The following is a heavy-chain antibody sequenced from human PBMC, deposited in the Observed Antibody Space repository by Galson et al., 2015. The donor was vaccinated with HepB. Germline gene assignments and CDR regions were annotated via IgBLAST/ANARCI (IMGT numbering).Heavy chain of an antibody. Sequence: ETLSLTCTVSGGSINNYYWSWIRQPAGKGLEWIGRIYTSGYTNYNPSLKSRATMSVDTSKSQFSLRLSSVTAADTAVYYCARDLGYYRLDLWGRGTLVTVSS. CDR3: ARDLGYYRLDL. J-gene: IGHJ2*01. D-gene: IGHD3-3*01. V-gene: IGHV4-4*07. CDR1: GGSINNYY. CDR2: IYTSGYT.